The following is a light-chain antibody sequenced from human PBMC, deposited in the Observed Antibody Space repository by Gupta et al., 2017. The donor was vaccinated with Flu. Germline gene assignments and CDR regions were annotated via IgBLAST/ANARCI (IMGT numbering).Light chain of an antibody. CDR2: EVS. Sequence: QSALTQPPSASGSPGPSVTISCTGTSSDVGGYNYVSWYQQHPGKAPKLMIYEVSKRPSGVPDRFSGSKSDSAASLTVSGLQAEDEADYYCSSYGGSNKYVFGTGTKVTVL. CDR1: SSDVGGYNY. V-gene: IGLV2-8*01. CDR3: SSYGGSNKYV. J-gene: IGLJ1*01.